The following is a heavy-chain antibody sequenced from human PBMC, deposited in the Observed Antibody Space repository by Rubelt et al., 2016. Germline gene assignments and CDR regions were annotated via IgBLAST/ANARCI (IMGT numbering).Heavy chain of an antibody. D-gene: IGHD3-22*01. CDR3: ASQGLYYYDSSGLDAFDI. Sequence: QVQLQQWGAGLLKPSQTLSLTCTVSGGSISSGGYYWSWIRQHPGKGLEWIGYIYYSGRHYYNPSLMSRVTISVDTSKNQFSLKLSSVTAADTAVYYCASQGLYYYDSSGLDAFDIWGQGTMVTVSS. V-gene: IGHV4-31*03. CDR2: IYYSGRH. CDR1: GGSISSGGYY. J-gene: IGHJ3*02.